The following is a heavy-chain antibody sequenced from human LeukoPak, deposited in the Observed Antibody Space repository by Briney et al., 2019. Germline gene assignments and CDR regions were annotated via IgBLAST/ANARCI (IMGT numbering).Heavy chain of an antibody. D-gene: IGHD6-13*01. Sequence: GRSLRLSCAASGFTFSSYGLHWVRQAPGKGLEWVSSISGSGSGGSTYYADSVKGRFTISRDNSKNTLYLQMNRLRAEDTAVYYCAKRHSSTWYFNWGQGTLVTVSS. J-gene: IGHJ4*02. CDR1: GFTFSSYG. CDR2: ISGSGSGGST. CDR3: AKRHSSTWYFN. V-gene: IGHV3-23*01.